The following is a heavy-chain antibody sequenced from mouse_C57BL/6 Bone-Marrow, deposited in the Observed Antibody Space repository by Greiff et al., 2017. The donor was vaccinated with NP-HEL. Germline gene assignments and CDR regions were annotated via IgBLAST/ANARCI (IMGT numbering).Heavy chain of an antibody. D-gene: IGHD2-1*01. J-gene: IGHJ4*01. CDR1: GYSFTDYN. CDR3: ARLIYYGNYDAMDY. V-gene: IGHV1-39*01. CDR2: INPNYGTT. Sequence: VHVKQSGPELVKPGASVKISCKASGYSFTDYNMNWVKQSNGKSLEWIGVINPNYGTTSYNQKFKGKATLTVDQSSSTAYMQLNSLTSEDSAVYYCARLIYYGNYDAMDYWGQGTSVTVSS.